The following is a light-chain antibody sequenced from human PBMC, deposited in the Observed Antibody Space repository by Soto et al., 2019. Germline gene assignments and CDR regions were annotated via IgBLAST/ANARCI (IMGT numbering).Light chain of an antibody. CDR1: QRVSSN. Sequence: EIVMTQSPATLSVSPGERATLSCRASQRVSSNLAWYQQKPGQAPRLLIYGASTRAPGMSARFSGSGSGTEFTLTINSLQSEDFAVYYCQQYNNWPLTFGGGTKVEIK. CDR2: GAS. J-gene: IGKJ4*01. V-gene: IGKV3-15*01. CDR3: QQYNNWPLT.